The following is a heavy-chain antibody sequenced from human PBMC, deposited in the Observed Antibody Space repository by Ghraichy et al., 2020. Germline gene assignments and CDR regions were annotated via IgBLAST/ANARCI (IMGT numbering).Heavy chain of an antibody. J-gene: IGHJ4*02. D-gene: IGHD4-17*01. CDR2: FSSSGRTI. CDR3: ARGGYGDYYYDS. CDR1: GFTFSSYS. V-gene: IGHV3-48*02. Sequence: GGSLRLSCAASGFTFSSYSMNWVRQAPGKGLEWLSYFSSSGRTIYYADSVKGRFTISRDNAKNSLYLQMDSLRDEDTAVYYCARGGYGDYYYDSWGQGNLVTVSS.